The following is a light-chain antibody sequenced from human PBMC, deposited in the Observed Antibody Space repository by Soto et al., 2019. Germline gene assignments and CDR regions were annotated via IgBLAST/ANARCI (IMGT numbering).Light chain of an antibody. CDR3: NSFTTNTCRTFV. V-gene: IGLV2-14*01. CDR2: EVG. J-gene: IGLJ1*01. CDR1: SSDVGGYNY. Sequence: QSALPQPASVSRSPGDSITISCTRTSSDVGGYNYVSWYQQHAGKAPKLIIYEVGYRPSGVSSRFSGSKSGNTDSLTISGLQAEDEADYYSNSFTTNTCRTFVFGTGTKVTAL.